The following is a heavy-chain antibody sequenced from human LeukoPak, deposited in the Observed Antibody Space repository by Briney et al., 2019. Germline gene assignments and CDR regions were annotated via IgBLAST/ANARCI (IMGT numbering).Heavy chain of an antibody. V-gene: IGHV1-2*02. CDR1: GYTFTGYS. D-gene: IGHD6-13*01. J-gene: IGHJ4*02. CDR3: ARDSSSWYRADFFDY. CDR2: INPNSGGT. Sequence: VASVKVSCKASGYTFTGYSMHWVRQAPGQGLEWMGWINPNSGGTNYAQKFQGRVTMTRDTSISTAYMELSRLRSDDTAVYYCARDSSSWYRADFFDYWGQGTLVTVSS.